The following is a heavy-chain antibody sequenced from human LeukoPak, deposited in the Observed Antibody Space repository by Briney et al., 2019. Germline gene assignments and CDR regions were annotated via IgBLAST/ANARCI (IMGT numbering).Heavy chain of an antibody. J-gene: IGHJ5*02. CDR2: IYYSGST. CDR3: ARGVGSSFDP. CDR1: GGSVYSGTYY. V-gene: IGHV4-61*01. Sequence: SETLSLTCIVSGGSVYSGTYYWSWIRQPPGKGLEWIGYIYYSGSTNYNPSLKSRVTISVDTSKNQFSLKLSSVTAADTAVYYCARGVGSSFDPWGQGTLVTVSS. D-gene: IGHD6-6*01.